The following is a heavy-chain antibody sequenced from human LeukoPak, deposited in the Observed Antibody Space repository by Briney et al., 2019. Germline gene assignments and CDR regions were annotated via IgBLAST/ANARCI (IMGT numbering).Heavy chain of an antibody. CDR2: ISGSGGST. Sequence: GGSLRLSCAASGFTFSSYAMSWVRQAPGKGLEWVSAISGSGGSTYYADSVKGRFTISRDNSKNTLYLQMNSLRAEDTAVYYCAKSGKDPGRGPSDYWGQGTLVTVSS. CDR1: GFTFSSYA. J-gene: IGHJ4*02. V-gene: IGHV3-23*01. CDR3: AKSGKDPGRGPSDY. D-gene: IGHD3-10*01.